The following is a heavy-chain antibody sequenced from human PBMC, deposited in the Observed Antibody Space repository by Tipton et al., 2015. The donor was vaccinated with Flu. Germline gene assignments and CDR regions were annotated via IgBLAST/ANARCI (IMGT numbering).Heavy chain of an antibody. CDR3: ARGTVTSNWFDP. V-gene: IGHV3-7*04. D-gene: IGHD4-17*01. CDR1: GFTLSSYW. CDR2: IKQDGSEK. Sequence: SLRLSCVASGFTLSSYWMSWVRQAPGKGLEWVANIKQDGSEKYYVDSVKGRFIISRDNAKNSLYLQMNSLRAEDTAVYYCARGTVTSNWFDPWGQGTLVTVSS. J-gene: IGHJ5*02.